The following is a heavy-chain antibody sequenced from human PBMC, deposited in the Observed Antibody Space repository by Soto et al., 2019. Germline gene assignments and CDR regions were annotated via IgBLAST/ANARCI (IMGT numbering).Heavy chain of an antibody. CDR3: AREDSIIIPAVADF. J-gene: IGHJ4*02. CDR1: GFNFRNYG. CDR2: VSKSDYT. Sequence: PGGSLRLSCAVSGFNFRNYGINWVHQAPGKGLEWVSSVSKSDYTYYSESVKGRFTVSRDNAKNSVSLQMNNLRAEDTAVYYCAREDSIIIPAVADFWGQGTLVTVSS. D-gene: IGHD6-19*01. V-gene: IGHV3-21*01.